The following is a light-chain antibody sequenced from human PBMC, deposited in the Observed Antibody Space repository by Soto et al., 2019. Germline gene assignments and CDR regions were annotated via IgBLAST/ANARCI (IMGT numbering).Light chain of an antibody. J-gene: IGLJ2*01. V-gene: IGLV2-8*01. CDR3: SSYAGNNVI. CDR1: SSDVGGYNY. CDR2: EVS. Sequence: QSALTQPPSASGSPGQSVTISCTGTSSDVGGYNYVSWYQQHPGKAPKVMIYEVSKRPSGVPDRFSGSKSGNTASLTVSGLQAEDEADYYCSSYAGNNVIFGGGTKLTVL.